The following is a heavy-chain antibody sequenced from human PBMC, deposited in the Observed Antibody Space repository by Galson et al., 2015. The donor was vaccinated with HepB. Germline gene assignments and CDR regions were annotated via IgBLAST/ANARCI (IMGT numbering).Heavy chain of an antibody. CDR3: ARGYYNFWSGSYCGVAFDY. D-gene: IGHD3-3*01. CDR1: GGSVSSGSYY. V-gene: IGHV4-61*01. Sequence: LSLTCTVSGGSVSSGSYYWSWIRQPPGKGLEWIGYVFYTGSTNYNPSLKSRVTISEDMSKNRFSLKLTSVTAAATAVYYCARGYYNFWSGSYCGVAFDYWGQGTPVTVSS. CDR2: VFYTGST. J-gene: IGHJ4*02.